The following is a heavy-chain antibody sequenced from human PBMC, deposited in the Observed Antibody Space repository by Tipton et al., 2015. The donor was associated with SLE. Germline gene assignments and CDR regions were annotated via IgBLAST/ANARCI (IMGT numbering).Heavy chain of an antibody. CDR1: GFTFIIYW. J-gene: IGHJ4*02. CDR2: IKEDGSDK. Sequence: SLRLSCAASGFTFIIYWMSWVRQAPGKGLEWVANIKEDGSDKYYVDSVKGRFTVSRDNAKNSLYLQMNSLRVEDTAVYYCARNSGFDYWGQGTLVTVSS. D-gene: IGHD1-26*01. V-gene: IGHV3-7*01. CDR3: ARNSGFDY.